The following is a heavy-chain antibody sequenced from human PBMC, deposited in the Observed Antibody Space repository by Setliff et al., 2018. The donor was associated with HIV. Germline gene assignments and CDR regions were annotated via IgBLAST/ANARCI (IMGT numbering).Heavy chain of an antibody. CDR3: AGGRNYDSSGYGDYYYYMDV. V-gene: IGHV1-69*13. CDR1: GGTFSSYP. CDR2: IIPIFGTT. J-gene: IGHJ6*03. Sequence: GASVKVSCKASGGTFSSYPISWVRQAPGQGLEWMGGIIPIFGTTHYAQKFQGRVTVTADESMSTAYMQLSSLRSDDTAVYYCAGGRNYDSSGYGDYYYYMDVWGKGTTVTVSS. D-gene: IGHD3-22*01.